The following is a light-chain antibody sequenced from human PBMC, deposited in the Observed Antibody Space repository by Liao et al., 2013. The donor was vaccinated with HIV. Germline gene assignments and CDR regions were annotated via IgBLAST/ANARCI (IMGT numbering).Light chain of an antibody. CDR2: QDT. J-gene: IGLJ2*01. Sequence: SFELTQPPSVSVSPGQTANIACSGDKLGDKYVCWYQQKPGQSPVLVIYQDTKRPSGIPERFSGSNSGNTATLTISGTQAMDEADYYCQAWDSSTGDVAFGGGTKLTVL. CDR3: QAWDSSTGDVA. CDR1: KLGDKY. V-gene: IGLV3-1*01.